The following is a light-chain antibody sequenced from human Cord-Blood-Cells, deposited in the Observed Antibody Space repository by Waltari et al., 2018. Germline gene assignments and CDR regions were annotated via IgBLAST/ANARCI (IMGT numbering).Light chain of an antibody. J-gene: IGLJ1*01. CDR3: SSYTSSSTYV. Sequence: QSALTQPASVSGSPGQSITISCTGTSSDVVGYNYVSWYQQHPGKAPKLMMYDVSNRPSGVSNRFSGSKSGNTASLTISGLQAEDEADYYCSSYTSSSTYVFGTGTKVTVL. V-gene: IGLV2-14*01. CDR2: DVS. CDR1: SSDVVGYNY.